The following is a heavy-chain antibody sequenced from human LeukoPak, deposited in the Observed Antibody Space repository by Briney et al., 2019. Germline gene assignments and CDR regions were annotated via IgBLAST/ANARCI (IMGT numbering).Heavy chain of an antibody. CDR1: GGSMIHSY. Sequence: SETLSLTCVVSGGSMIHSYWSWIRQSPGRGLEWMGLILNTGATHDNPSLVSRVTMSVDTSKNQFSLKLTSVTAADTAVYFCARGRYYNNGYPFFDTWGQGILVTVS. D-gene: IGHD5-18*01. V-gene: IGHV4-59*01. CDR3: ARGRYYNNGYPFFDT. J-gene: IGHJ4*02. CDR2: ILNTGAT.